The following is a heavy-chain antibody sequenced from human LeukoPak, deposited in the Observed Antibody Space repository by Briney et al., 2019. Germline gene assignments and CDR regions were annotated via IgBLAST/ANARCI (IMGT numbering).Heavy chain of an antibody. V-gene: IGHV3-48*02. CDR3: ARDGLPYYYDSSGYLFY. CDR1: GFTFSSYS. CDR2: ISSSSSTI. D-gene: IGHD3-22*01. Sequence: GGSLRLSCAASGFTFSSYSMNWVRQAPGKGLEWVSYISSSSSTIYYADSVKGRFTTSRDNAKNSLYLQMNSLRDEDTAVYYCARDGLPYYYDSSGYLFYWGQGTLVTVSS. J-gene: IGHJ4*02.